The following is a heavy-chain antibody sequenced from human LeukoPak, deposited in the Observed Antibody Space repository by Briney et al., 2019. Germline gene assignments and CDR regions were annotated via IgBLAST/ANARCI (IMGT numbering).Heavy chain of an antibody. D-gene: IGHD3-3*01. CDR1: GFTFSSYG. CDR2: IRYDGSNK. CDR3: AREPFWSGYYSNLHFDY. V-gene: IGHV3-30*02. J-gene: IGHJ4*02. Sequence: GGSLRLSCAASGFTFSSYGMHWVRQAPGKGLEWVAFIRYDGSNKYYADSVKGRFTISRDNSKNTLYLQINSLRAEDTAVYYCAREPFWSGYYSNLHFDYWGQGTLVTVSS.